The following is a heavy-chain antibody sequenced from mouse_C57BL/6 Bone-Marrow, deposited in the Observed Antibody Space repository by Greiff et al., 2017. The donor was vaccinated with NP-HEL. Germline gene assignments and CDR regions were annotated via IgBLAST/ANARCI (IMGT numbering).Heavy chain of an antibody. CDR1: GYTFTDYY. Sequence: QVQLQQSGAELVRPGASVKLSCKASGYTFTDYYINWVKQRPGQGLEWIARIYPGSGNTYYNEKFKGKATLTAEKSSSTAYMQLSSLTSEDSAVYCCARAGTSFDYWGQGTTLTVSS. CDR2: IYPGSGNT. V-gene: IGHV1-76*01. CDR3: ARAGTSFDY. J-gene: IGHJ2*01. D-gene: IGHD3-3*01.